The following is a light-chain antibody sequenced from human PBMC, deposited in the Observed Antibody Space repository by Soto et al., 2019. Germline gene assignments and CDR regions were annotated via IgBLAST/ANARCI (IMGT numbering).Light chain of an antibody. J-gene: IGKJ4*01. Sequence: EIVLTQSPATLSLSPGERATLSCRASESISNSLAWYQQKPGQGPRLLIHDASNRATGIPARFSGSGSGTEFTLTISSLEPEDFAIYYCHQRDNWPPVTFXGGTKVDIK. CDR3: HQRDNWPPVT. CDR2: DAS. CDR1: ESISNS. V-gene: IGKV3-11*01.